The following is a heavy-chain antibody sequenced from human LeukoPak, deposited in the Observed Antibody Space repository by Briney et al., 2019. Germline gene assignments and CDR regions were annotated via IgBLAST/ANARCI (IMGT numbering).Heavy chain of an antibody. CDR2: IKQDGSEK. CDR1: GFTFSSYW. CDR3: ARDPSSYGSGSSKDY. Sequence: PGGSLRLSCAASGFTFSSYWMSWVRQAPGKGLEWVANIKQDGSEKYYVDFVKGRFTISRDNAKNSLYLQMNSLRAEDTAVYYCARDPSSYGSGSSKDYWGQGTLVTVSS. J-gene: IGHJ4*02. D-gene: IGHD3-10*01. V-gene: IGHV3-7*01.